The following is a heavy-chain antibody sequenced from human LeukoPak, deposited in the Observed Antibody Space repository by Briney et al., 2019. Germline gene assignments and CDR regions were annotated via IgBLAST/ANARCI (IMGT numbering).Heavy chain of an antibody. CDR3: ARGRTRYNWFDP. J-gene: IGHJ5*02. Sequence: GASAKVSCKASGYTFTSYDINWVRQATGQGLEWMGWMNPNSGNTGYAQKFQGRVTMTRNTSISTAYMELSSLRSEDTAVYYCARGRTRYNWFDPWGQGTLVTVSS. CDR1: GYTFTSYD. V-gene: IGHV1-8*01. CDR2: MNPNSGNT. D-gene: IGHD2-15*01.